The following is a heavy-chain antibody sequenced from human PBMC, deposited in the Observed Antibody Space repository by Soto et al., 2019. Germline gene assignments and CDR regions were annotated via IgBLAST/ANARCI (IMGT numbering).Heavy chain of an antibody. Sequence: SVKVSCKASGGTFSSYAISWVRQAPGQGLEWMGGIIPIFGTANYAQKFQGRVTITADESTSTAYMELSRLRSEDTAVYYCARKVRGVTRPYYYGMDVWGQGNTVTVSS. CDR3: ARKVRGVTRPYYYGMDV. V-gene: IGHV1-69*13. CDR2: IIPIFGTA. D-gene: IGHD3-10*01. J-gene: IGHJ6*02. CDR1: GGTFSSYA.